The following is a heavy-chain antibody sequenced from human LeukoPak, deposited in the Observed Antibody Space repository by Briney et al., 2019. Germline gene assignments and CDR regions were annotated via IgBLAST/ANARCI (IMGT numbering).Heavy chain of an antibody. V-gene: IGHV1-2*02. CDR3: ARDLLAVVPNDY. CDR2: INAESGER. J-gene: IGHJ4*02. D-gene: IGHD6-19*01. CDR1: GYTFSGHY. Sequence: ASVKVSCKAAGYTFSGHYMHWIRQSPGQGLEWMGWINAESGERKYAQKFQGRVTMTRDTSISTAYMELRGLRSDDTAVYYCARDLLAVVPNDYWGQGTLVTVSS.